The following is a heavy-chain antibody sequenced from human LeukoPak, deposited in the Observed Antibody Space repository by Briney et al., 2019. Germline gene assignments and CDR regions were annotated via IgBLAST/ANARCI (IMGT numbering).Heavy chain of an antibody. CDR1: GGSFSGYY. D-gene: IGHD4-17*01. V-gene: IGHV4-31*11. CDR3: ARGQYGDYFDY. Sequence: SETLSLTCAVYGGSFSGYYWSWIRQHPGKGLEWIGYIYYSGSTYYNPSLKSRVTISVDTSKNQFSLKLSSVTAADTAVYYCARGQYGDYFDYWGQGTLVTVSS. CDR2: IYYSGST. J-gene: IGHJ4*02.